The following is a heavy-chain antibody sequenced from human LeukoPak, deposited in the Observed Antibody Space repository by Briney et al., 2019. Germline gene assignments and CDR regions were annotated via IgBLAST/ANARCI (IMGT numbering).Heavy chain of an antibody. V-gene: IGHV3-9*01. CDR2: ISWDSGSI. CDR1: GFTFDDYA. D-gene: IGHD3-22*01. J-gene: IGHJ4*02. Sequence: GGSLRLSCAASGFTFDDYATHWVRQAPGKGLEWVSGISWDSGSIGYADSVKGRFTISRDNAKNSLYLQMNSLRAEDTALYYCAKDMGRYYDSSGYYALDYWGQGTLVTVSS. CDR3: AKDMGRYYDSSGYYALDY.